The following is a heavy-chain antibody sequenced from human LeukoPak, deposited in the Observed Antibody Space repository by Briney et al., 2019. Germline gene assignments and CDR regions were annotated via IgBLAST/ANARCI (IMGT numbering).Heavy chain of an antibody. J-gene: IGHJ4*02. Sequence: ASVKVSCKASGYTFTGYYMHWVRQAPGQGLEWMGWINPNSGGTNYAQKFQGRVTMTRDTSISTAYMELSRLRSDDTAVYYCARGLYYSGSGSTRFCYWGQGTLVTVSS. D-gene: IGHD3-10*01. CDR3: ARGLYYSGSGSTRFCY. CDR2: INPNSGGT. CDR1: GYTFTGYY. V-gene: IGHV1-2*02.